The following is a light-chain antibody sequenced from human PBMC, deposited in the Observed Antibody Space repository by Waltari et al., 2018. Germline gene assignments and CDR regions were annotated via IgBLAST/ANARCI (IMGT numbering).Light chain of an antibody. CDR2: DAS. CDR3: QQRSNWPPLT. CDR1: PSLSSY. V-gene: IGKV3-11*01. Sequence: EIVFTQSPATLSLSPGERATLPCRASPSLSSYLAWYQQKPGQAPGLLIYDASNRATGTPARFSGRGAGTDFTLTISSLEPEDFAVYYCQQRSNWPPLTFGGGTKVEIK. J-gene: IGKJ4*01.